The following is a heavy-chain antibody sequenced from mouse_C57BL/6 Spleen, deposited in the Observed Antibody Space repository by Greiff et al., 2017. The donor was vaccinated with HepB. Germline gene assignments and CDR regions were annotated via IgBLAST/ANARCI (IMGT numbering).Heavy chain of an antibody. J-gene: IGHJ3*01. CDR2: ISSGSSTI. V-gene: IGHV5-17*01. Sequence: EVKLLESGGGLVKPGGSLKLSCAASGFTFSDYGMHWVRQAPEKGLEWVAYISSGSSTIYYADTVKGRFTISRDNAKNTLFLQMTSLRSEDTAMYYWATNNPWLAYWGQGTRVTVAA. CDR3: ATNNPWLAY. CDR1: GFTFSDYG. D-gene: IGHD5-2*01.